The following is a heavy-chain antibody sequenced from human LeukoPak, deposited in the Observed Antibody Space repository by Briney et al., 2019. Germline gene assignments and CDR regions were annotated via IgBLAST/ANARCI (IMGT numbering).Heavy chain of an antibody. V-gene: IGHV5-51*01. D-gene: IGHD5-12*01. J-gene: IGHJ4*02. CDR3: ASTSGYDSRGYFDY. CDR2: IHPADSDI. CDR1: GYSFTSYW. Sequence: GESLNISCKASGYSFTSYWIGWVRQMPGKGLEWMGIIHPADSDITYSPSFQGQVIISADRSINTAYLQWSSLKASDTAKYYCASTSGYDSRGYFDYWGQGTLVTVSS.